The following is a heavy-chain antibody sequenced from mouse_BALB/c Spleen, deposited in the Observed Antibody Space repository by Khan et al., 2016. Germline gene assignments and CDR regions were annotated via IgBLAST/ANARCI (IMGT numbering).Heavy chain of an antibody. Sequence: QIQLVQSGPELKKPGETVKISCKASEYTFTNYGMNWVKQAPGKGLKWMGWINTNTGEPTYAEEFKGRFALSLEASASTAYLQINNLKHEDSATYFCARTGDYPYYAMDYWGQGTSVTVSS. CDR3: ARTGDYPYYAMDY. J-gene: IGHJ4*01. CDR2: INTNTGEP. V-gene: IGHV9-3*02. CDR1: EYTFTNYG. D-gene: IGHD2-13*01.